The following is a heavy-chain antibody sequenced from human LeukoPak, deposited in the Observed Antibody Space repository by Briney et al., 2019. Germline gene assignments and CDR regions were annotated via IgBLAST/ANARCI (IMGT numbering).Heavy chain of an antibody. CDR3: ARRLSSPPLYDF. D-gene: IGHD2-2*01. Sequence: GESLKISCKGSGYTFTSFWNGWVRQMPGKGLEWMGIIYPGDSDTRYSSSFQGQVTISADKSISTAYLQWSSLKASDTAMYYCARRLSSPPLYDFWGQGTLVTVYS. CDR2: IYPGDSDT. J-gene: IGHJ4*02. CDR1: GYTFTSFW. V-gene: IGHV5-51*01.